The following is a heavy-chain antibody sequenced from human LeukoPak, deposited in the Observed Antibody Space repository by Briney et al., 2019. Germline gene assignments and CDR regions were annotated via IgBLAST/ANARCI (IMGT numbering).Heavy chain of an antibody. Sequence: SETLSLTCTVSGSSISSYYWSWIRQPPGKGLEWIGYIYYSGSTNYNPSLKSRVTISVDTSKNQFSLKLSSVTAADTAVYYCARSGRYYYGSSGYCFYYYYGMDVWGQGTTVTVSS. CDR1: GSSISSYY. D-gene: IGHD3-22*01. CDR2: IYYSGST. CDR3: ARSGRYYYGSSGYCFYYYYGMDV. J-gene: IGHJ6*02. V-gene: IGHV4-59*01.